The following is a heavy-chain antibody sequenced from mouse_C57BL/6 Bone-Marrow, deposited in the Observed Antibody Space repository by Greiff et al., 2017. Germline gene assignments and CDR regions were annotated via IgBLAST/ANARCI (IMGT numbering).Heavy chain of an antibody. CDR2: IWRCGST. J-gene: IGHJ4*01. Sequence: VQLQQSGPGLVQPSQSLSITCTVSGFSLTSYGVNWVRQSPGKGLEWLGVIWRCGSTDYNAAFMSRLSITKDNSKSQVFFKMNSLQADDTAIYCCASPTIVKYYAMHYWGQGTSVTVSS. CDR1: GFSLTSYG. V-gene: IGHV2-5*01. CDR3: ASPTIVKYYAMHY. D-gene: IGHD2-5*01.